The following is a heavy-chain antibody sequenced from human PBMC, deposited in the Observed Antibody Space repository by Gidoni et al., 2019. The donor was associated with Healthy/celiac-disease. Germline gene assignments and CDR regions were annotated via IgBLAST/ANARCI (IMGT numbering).Heavy chain of an antibody. Sequence: EVQLLKSGGGLVHPGRSLRLSCAASGFTFSSYAMSWVRQAPGKGLEWVSAMSGSGGSTYYADSVKGRFTISRDNSKNTLYLQMNSLRAEDTAVYYCAKVHSGYFLDYWGQGTLVTVSS. CDR2: MSGSGGST. CDR1: GFTFSSYA. D-gene: IGHD5-12*01. V-gene: IGHV3-23*01. CDR3: AKVHSGYFLDY. J-gene: IGHJ4*02.